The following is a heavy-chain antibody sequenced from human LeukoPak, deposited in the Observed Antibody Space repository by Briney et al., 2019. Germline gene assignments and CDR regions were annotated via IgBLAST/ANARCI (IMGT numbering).Heavy chain of an antibody. J-gene: IGHJ4*02. CDR1: GYSISSGYY. CDR3: ARAREPLVFTYYFEY. D-gene: IGHD6-13*01. Sequence: SETLSLTCTVSGYSISSGYYWGWIRQPPGEGLEWVGRIYHSGSTYYNPSLKSRVTISVDTSKNQFSLKLSSVTAADTAVYYRARAREPLVFTYYFEYWGQGTLVTVSS. CDR2: IYHSGST. V-gene: IGHV4-38-2*02.